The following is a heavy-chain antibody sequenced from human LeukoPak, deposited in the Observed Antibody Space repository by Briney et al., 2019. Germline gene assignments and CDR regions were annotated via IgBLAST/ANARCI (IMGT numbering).Heavy chain of an antibody. CDR1: GGSISSYY. Sequence: SETLSLTCTVSGGSISSYYWSWIRQPPGKGLEWIGYIYYSGSTNYNPSLQSRVTISVDTSKNQFSLKLSSATAADTAVYYCARGLPPNGDFDPWGQATLVTVSS. CDR2: IYYSGST. D-gene: IGHD4-17*01. CDR3: ARGLPPNGDFDP. J-gene: IGHJ5*02. V-gene: IGHV4-59*12.